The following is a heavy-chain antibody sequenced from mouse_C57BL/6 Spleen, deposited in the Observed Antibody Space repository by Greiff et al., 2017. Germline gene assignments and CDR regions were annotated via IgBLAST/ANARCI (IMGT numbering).Heavy chain of an antibody. V-gene: IGHV1-64*01. CDR1: GYTFTSYW. D-gene: IGHD2-5*01. J-gene: IGHJ4*01. Sequence: VQLQQPGAELVKPGASVKLSCKASGYTFTSYWMHWVKQRPGQGLEWIGMIHPNSGSTNYNEKFKSKATLTVDKSSSTAYMQLSSLTSEDSAVYYCARPYSNYNYAMDYWGQGTSVTVSS. CDR2: IHPNSGST. CDR3: ARPYSNYNYAMDY.